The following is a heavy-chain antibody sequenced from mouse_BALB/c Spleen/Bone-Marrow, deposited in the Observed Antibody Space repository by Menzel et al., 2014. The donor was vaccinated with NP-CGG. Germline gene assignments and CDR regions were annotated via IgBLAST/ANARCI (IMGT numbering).Heavy chain of an antibody. J-gene: IGHJ2*01. Sequence: EVQLQQSGGGLVQPGGSMKLSCVASGFTFSNYWMNWVRQSPEKGLEWVAEIRLKSNNYATHYAESVKGRFTISRDDSKSSVYLQMNNLRAEDTGIYYCTVPFGPGFDYWGQGTTLTVSS. V-gene: IGHV6-6*02. CDR1: GFTFSNYW. CDR2: IRLKSNNYAT. CDR3: TVPFGPGFDY.